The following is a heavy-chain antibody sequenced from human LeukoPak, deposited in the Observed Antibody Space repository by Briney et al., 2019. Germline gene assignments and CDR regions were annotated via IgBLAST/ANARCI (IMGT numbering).Heavy chain of an antibody. CDR1: GGSFSGYY. CDR2: INHSGST. Sequence: KPSETLSLTCAVYGGSFSGYYWSWIRQPPGKGLEWFGEINHSGSTNYSPSLKSRVTMSVDTSKNQFSLKLSSVTAADTAMYYCARVGLQIVVVPAATTQTTYYYYMDVWDTGTTVTVSS. CDR3: ARVGLQIVVVPAATTQTTYYYYMDV. D-gene: IGHD2-2*01. V-gene: IGHV4-34*01. J-gene: IGHJ6*03.